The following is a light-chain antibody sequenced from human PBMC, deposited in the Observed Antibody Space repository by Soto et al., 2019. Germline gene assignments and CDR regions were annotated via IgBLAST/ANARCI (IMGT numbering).Light chain of an antibody. J-gene: IGKJ3*01. CDR1: QGISSC. CDR3: QHLNSYPRT. V-gene: IGKV1-9*01. CDR2: AAS. Sequence: DIQLTQSPSFLSASVGDRVTITCRASQGISSCLAWYQQKPGKAPKLLIYAASTLQSGVPSRFSGSGSGTEFALSISSLQPEDFATYFCQHLNSYPRTFGPGTKVDIK.